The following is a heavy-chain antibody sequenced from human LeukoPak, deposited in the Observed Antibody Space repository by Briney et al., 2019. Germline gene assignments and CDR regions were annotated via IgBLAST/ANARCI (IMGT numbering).Heavy chain of an antibody. CDR2: IYTRGST. J-gene: IGHJ3*02. D-gene: IGHD2-8*02. CDR1: GTSVSSYY. V-gene: IGHV4-4*07. Sequence: SETLSLTCTVSGTSVSSYYWSWIRQPAGRGLEWIGRIYTRGSTNYKPSLQSRVSMSVDSSKSQFSLRLTSVTAADTAIYYCARGRYCSATTCSGGDAFDIWGQGTVVTVSS. CDR3: ARGRYCSATTCSGGDAFDI.